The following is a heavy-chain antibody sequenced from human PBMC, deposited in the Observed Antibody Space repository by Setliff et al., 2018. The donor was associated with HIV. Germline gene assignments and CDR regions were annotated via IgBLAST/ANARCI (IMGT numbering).Heavy chain of an antibody. Sequence: GGSLRRSCAASGFTFSSYGMHWVRKAPGKGLEWVAVIWYDGSNKYYADSVKGRFTISRDNSKNTLYLQMNSLRAEDTAVYYCAKDFLDNSVSYYGLNYYYYGMDVWGQGTTVTVSS. CDR2: IWYDGSNK. CDR3: AKDFLDNSVSYYGLNYYYYGMDV. D-gene: IGHD1-26*01. J-gene: IGHJ6*02. V-gene: IGHV3-30*02. CDR1: GFTFSSYG.